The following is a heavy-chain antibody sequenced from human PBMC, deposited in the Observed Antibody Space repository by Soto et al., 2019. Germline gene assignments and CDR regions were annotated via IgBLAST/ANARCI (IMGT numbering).Heavy chain of an antibody. J-gene: IGHJ5*02. V-gene: IGHV4-34*02. CDR3: ARGDYGQYDAYNWFDP. CDR1: GGSFNNYC. D-gene: IGHD3-10*01. CDR2: VCPGGRT. Sequence: QVRLQQWGAGLVRPSETLSLTCAVYGGSFNNYCWSWIRQPPGKGLEWIGEVCPGGRTNYSPTLKGEGRIAVEGSKSQFSLRLTAVTVADAAVYYCARGDYGQYDAYNWFDPWGEGNLVIVAS.